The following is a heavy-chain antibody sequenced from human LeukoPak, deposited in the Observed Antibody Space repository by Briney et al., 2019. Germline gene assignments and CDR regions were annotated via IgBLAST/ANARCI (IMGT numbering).Heavy chain of an antibody. V-gene: IGHV3-53*01. CDR2: IYSGGST. J-gene: IGHJ4*02. CDR3: ARAYYFLTFDY. D-gene: IGHD2/OR15-2a*01. CDR1: GFTVSSNY. Sequence: GGSLRLSCAASGFTVSSNYMSWVRQAPGKGLEWVSVIYSGGSTYYADSVKGRFTISRDNSKNTLYLQMNSLRAEDTAVYYCARAYYFLTFDYWSQGTLVTVSS.